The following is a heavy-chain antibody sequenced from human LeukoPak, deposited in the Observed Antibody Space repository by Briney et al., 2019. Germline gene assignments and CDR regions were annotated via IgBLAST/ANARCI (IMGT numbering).Heavy chain of an antibody. CDR2: IYSGGKT. CDR1: GVTACANY. CDR3: AWQQLLRAAFDI. V-gene: IGHV3-53*01. D-gene: IGHD1-26*01. Sequence: RGGSPRLSCAASGVTACANYMRWVCPALAKGRGWVSVIYSGGKTYYSDAVKGRFTIDRDSSKNALYLQMNSLRAEDTAVYYCAWQQLLRAAFDIWGQGTMVTVSS. J-gene: IGHJ3*02.